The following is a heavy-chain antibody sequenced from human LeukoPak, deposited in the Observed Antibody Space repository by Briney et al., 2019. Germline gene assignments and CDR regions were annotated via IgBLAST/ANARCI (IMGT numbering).Heavy chain of an antibody. V-gene: IGHV1-18*01. Sequence: ASMKVSCKASGYTFTSYGISWVRQAPGQGLEWMGWISAYNGNTNYAQKLQGRVTMTTDTSTSTAYMELRSLRSDDTAVYYCARDRGYYDSSGYSYWGQGTLVTVSS. D-gene: IGHD3-22*01. J-gene: IGHJ4*02. CDR3: ARDRGYYDSSGYSY. CDR1: GYTFTSYG. CDR2: ISAYNGNT.